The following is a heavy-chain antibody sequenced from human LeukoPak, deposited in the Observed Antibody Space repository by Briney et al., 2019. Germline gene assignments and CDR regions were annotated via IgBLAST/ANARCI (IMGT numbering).Heavy chain of an antibody. J-gene: IGHJ4*02. V-gene: IGHV4-59*12. CDR3: ARLRSGYSGYDSFDY. D-gene: IGHD5-12*01. Sequence: SETLSLTCTVSGGSISSYYWSWIRQPPGKGLEWIGYIYYSGSTNYNPSLKSRVTISVGTSQNQFSLNLSSVTAADTALYYCARLRSGYSGYDSFDYWGQGSLVTVSS. CDR1: GGSISSYY. CDR2: IYYSGST.